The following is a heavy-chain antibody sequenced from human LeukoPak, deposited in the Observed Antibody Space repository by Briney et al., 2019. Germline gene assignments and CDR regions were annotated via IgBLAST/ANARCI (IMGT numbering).Heavy chain of an antibody. J-gene: IGHJ5*02. V-gene: IGHV3-74*03. CDR3: ARGSYTAMIP. Sequence: GGSLRLSCAASGFTFSGYWMHWVRQAPGKGLVWVSRIESDGSGTTYADSVKGRFTISRDNAKNTLYLQMNSLRAEDTAVYYCARGSYTAMIPWGQGTLVTVSS. CDR1: GFTFSGYW. CDR2: IESDGSGT. D-gene: IGHD5-18*01.